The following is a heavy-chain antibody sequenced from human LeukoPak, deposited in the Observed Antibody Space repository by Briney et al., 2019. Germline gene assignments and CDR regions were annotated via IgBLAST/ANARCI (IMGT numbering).Heavy chain of an antibody. CDR2: ISPSGST. CDR3: ALSPLGAAGTWSGLFDY. Sequence: SETLSLTCAVSGYSISSGYYWGWIRPPPGKGLEWIGIISPSGSTFYNPSLKSRVTISVDTSKNQFSLKLRSVTAADTAVYYCALSPLGAAGTWSGLFDYWGQGTLVTVSS. CDR1: GYSISSGYY. J-gene: IGHJ4*02. D-gene: IGHD6-13*01. V-gene: IGHV4-38-2*01.